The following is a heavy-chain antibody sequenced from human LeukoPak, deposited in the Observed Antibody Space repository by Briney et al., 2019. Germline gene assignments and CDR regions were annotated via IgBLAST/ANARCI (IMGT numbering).Heavy chain of an antibody. Sequence: PSQTLSLTCTVSGGSISRADYYWSWIRQPPGKGLEWIGYIYYSGSTYYNPSLKSRSTISVDTSKNQFSLELSSVTAADTAVYYCARDSDFWSGYYYFDYWGQGTLVTVSS. V-gene: IGHV4-30-4*08. CDR2: IYYSGST. CDR3: ARDSDFWSGYYYFDY. CDR1: GGSISRADYY. J-gene: IGHJ4*02. D-gene: IGHD3-3*01.